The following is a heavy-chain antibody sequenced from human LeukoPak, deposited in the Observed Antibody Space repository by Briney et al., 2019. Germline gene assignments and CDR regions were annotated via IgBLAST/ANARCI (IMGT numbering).Heavy chain of an antibody. V-gene: IGHV3-9*01. D-gene: IGHD2-2*01. Sequence: GRSLRLSCAASGFTFDDYAMHWVRQAPGKGLEWVSGISWNSGSIGYADSVKGRFTISRDNAKNSLYLQMNSLRSEDTAVYYCARGYCSSTSCYAGLDPWGQGTLVTVSS. CDR3: ARGYCSSTSCYAGLDP. J-gene: IGHJ5*02. CDR2: ISWNSGSI. CDR1: GFTFDDYA.